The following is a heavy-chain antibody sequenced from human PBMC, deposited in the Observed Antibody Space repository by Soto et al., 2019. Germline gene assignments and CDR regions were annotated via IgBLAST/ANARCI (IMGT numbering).Heavy chain of an antibody. CDR1: GFTFDDYT. CDR3: AKDILPVGSGSYNGYYYYYGMDV. D-gene: IGHD1-26*01. Sequence: GGSLRLSCAASGFTFDDYTMHWVRQAPGKGLEWVSLISWDGGSTYYADSVKGRFTISRDNSKNSLYLQMNSLRTEDTALYYCAKDILPVGSGSYNGYYYYYGMDVWGQGTTVTVSS. V-gene: IGHV3-43*01. J-gene: IGHJ6*02. CDR2: ISWDGGST.